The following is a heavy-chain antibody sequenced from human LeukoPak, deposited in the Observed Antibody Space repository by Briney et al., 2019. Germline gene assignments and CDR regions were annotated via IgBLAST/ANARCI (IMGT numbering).Heavy chain of an antibody. CDR1: GFTFSNYW. CDR2: LKPNGGDK. V-gene: IGHV3-7*01. J-gene: IGHJ4*02. Sequence: GGSLRLSCEASGFTFSNYWMTWGRLAPGKGLEWVAILKPNGGDKYYVDSVKGRFTISRDNSKNSLYLQMDRLRVEDTALYYCARVDCTGGSCFSGFDHWGQGTLVTASS. D-gene: IGHD2-15*01. CDR3: ARVDCTGGSCFSGFDH.